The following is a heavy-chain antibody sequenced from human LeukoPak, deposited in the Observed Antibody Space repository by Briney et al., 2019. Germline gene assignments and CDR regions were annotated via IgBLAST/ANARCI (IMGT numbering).Heavy chain of an antibody. CDR3: ARPYDYVWGSFDY. CDR1: GFTFSSYS. V-gene: IGHV3-48*01. CDR2: ISSSSSTI. Sequence: GGSLRLSCAASGFTFSSYSMNWVRQAPGKGLEWVSYISSSSSTIYYADSVKGRFTISRDNAKNSLCLQMNSLRAEDTAVYYCARPYDYVWGSFDYWGQGTLVTVSS. D-gene: IGHD3-16*01. J-gene: IGHJ4*02.